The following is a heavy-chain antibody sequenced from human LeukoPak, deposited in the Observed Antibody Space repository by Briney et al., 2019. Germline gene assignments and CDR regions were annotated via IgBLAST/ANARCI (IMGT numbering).Heavy chain of an antibody. V-gene: IGHV1-18*04. CDR1: GYTFTNNY. J-gene: IGHJ4*02. Sequence: ASVKVSCKASGYTFTNNYLHWVRQAPGQGLEWMGWISAYNGNTNYAQKLQGRVTMTTDTSTSTAYMELRSLRSDDTAVYYCARDGLPKGDYWGQGTLVTVSS. CDR2: ISAYNGNT. D-gene: IGHD3/OR15-3a*01. CDR3: ARDGLPKGDY.